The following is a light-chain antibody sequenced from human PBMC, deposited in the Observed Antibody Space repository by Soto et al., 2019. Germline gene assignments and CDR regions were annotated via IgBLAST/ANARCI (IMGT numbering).Light chain of an antibody. Sequence: DIPMTQSPSSLSASVGDRVTITCQASHDITNYLNWYQQKPGKAPKLLIYSASTLETGVPSRFSGSGSATDFTFTISSLQPEDIATYYCQQYDNLPLTFGQGTRLEIK. CDR1: HDITNY. CDR3: QQYDNLPLT. CDR2: SAS. V-gene: IGKV1-33*01. J-gene: IGKJ5*01.